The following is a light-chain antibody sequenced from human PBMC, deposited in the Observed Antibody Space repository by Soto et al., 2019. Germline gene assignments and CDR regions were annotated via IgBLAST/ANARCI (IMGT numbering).Light chain of an antibody. CDR2: LNSDGSH. V-gene: IGLV4-69*01. J-gene: IGLJ3*02. Sequence: QSVLTQSPSASASLGASVKLTCTLSSGHSSYAIAWHQQQPEKGPRYLMKLNSDGSHSKGDGIPNRSSGSSSGAERYLTISSLQSEDEADYYCRTWGTGLLVFGGGTKLTVL. CDR3: RTWGTGLLV. CDR1: SGHSSYA.